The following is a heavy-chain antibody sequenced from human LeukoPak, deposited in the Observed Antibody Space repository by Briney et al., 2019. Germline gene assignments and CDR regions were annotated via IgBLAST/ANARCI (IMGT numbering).Heavy chain of an antibody. D-gene: IGHD3-10*01. CDR3: ARDGGYGSGNYYFDY. Sequence: SETLSLTCTVSGGSISSYYWSWIRQHPGKGLEWIGYIYYSGSTFYNPSLKSRVTISVDTSKNQFSLKLSTVTAADTAVYYCARDGGYGSGNYYFDYWGQGTLVTVSS. V-gene: IGHV4-59*06. CDR1: GGSISSYY. CDR2: IYYSGST. J-gene: IGHJ4*02.